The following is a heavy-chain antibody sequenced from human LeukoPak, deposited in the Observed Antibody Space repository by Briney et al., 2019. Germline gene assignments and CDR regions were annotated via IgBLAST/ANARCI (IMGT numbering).Heavy chain of an antibody. Sequence: ASVKVSCKASGYTSNSYYIHWLRQAPGQGLEWMGIINPSSGSTTYAQKFQGRVTMTRETSTSAVYVELSGLRSEDTAVYYCARGGMGIQLWPFDYWGQGTLVTVSS. V-gene: IGHV1-46*02. D-gene: IGHD1-1*01. J-gene: IGHJ4*02. CDR2: INPSSGST. CDR3: ARGGMGIQLWPFDY. CDR1: GYTSNSYY.